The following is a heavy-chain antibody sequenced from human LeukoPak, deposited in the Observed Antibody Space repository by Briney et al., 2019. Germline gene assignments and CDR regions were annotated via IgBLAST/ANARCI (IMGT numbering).Heavy chain of an antibody. J-gene: IGHJ4*02. CDR2: IYSNGDT. D-gene: IGHD6-13*01. CDR1: GGSISGYY. V-gene: IGHV4-4*07. CDR3: ARAAGAAGGQYFDY. Sequence: SETLSLTCTVSGGSISGYYWSWIRHPAGQGLEWIGRIYSNGDTRYNPSLKSRVTMSVDTSKNQLSLKLGPVTAADTAVYYCARAAGAAGGQYFDYWGQGTLVTVSS.